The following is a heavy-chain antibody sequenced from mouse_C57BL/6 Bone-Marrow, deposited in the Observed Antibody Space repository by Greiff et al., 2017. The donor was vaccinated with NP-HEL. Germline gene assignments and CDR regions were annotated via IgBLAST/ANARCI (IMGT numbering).Heavy chain of an antibody. CDR2: IDPENGDT. Sequence: EVKLVESGAELVRPGASVKLSCTASGFNIKDDYMHWVKQRPEQGLEWIGWIDPENGDTEYASKFRGKATITADPTSNTASLQLSSLASEDTAVYYCSTWRGYWGQGTTLTVSS. V-gene: IGHV14-4*01. CDR3: STWRGY. J-gene: IGHJ2*01. CDR1: GFNIKDDY.